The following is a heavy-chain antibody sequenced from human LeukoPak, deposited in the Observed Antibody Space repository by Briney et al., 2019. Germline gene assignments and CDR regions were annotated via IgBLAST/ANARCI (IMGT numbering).Heavy chain of an antibody. CDR3: AKSDCGGDCHLLDY. CDR2: ILGSGTT. D-gene: IGHD2-21*02. V-gene: IGHV3-23*01. J-gene: IGHJ4*02. CDR1: GFIITTYA. Sequence: GGSLRLSCAASGFIITTYAMAWVRQAPGKGLEWVAGILGSGTTYYSDSVKGRFTISKDNSKKMVYLQMNSLRAEDTAVYYCAKSDCGGDCHLLDYWGQGTLVTVSS.